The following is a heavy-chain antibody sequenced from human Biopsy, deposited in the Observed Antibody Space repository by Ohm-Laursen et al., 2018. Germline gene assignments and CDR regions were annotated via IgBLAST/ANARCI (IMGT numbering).Heavy chain of an antibody. CDR1: GFIFSSAW. CDR2: ISSDGST. V-gene: IGHV3-74*01. J-gene: IGHJ4*02. CDR3: ATDYYGSINY. D-gene: IGHD3-22*01. Sequence: GSLRLPCAASGFIFSSAWMHWVRQAPGKGLVWVSCISSDGSTTYADSVKGRFTISRDNAKNTAYLQMNSLRADDTALYYCATDYYGSINYWGQGTLVTVSS.